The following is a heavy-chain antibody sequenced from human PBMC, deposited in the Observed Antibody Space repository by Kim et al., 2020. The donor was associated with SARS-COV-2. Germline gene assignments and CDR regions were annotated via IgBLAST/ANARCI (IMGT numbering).Heavy chain of an antibody. CDR1: GFTFSSYW. CDR2: IKQDGSEK. D-gene: IGHD6-13*01. CDR3: ARGQQPDPEYYFDY. V-gene: IGHV3-7*01. J-gene: IGHJ4*02. Sequence: GGSLRLSCAASGFTFSSYWMSWVRQAPGKGLEWVANIKQDGSEKYYVDSVKGRFTISRDNAKNSLYLQMNSLRAEDTAVYYCARGQQPDPEYYFDYWGQGTLVTVSS.